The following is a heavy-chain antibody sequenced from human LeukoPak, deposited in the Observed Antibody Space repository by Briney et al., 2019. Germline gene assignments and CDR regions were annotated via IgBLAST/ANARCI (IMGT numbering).Heavy chain of an antibody. J-gene: IGHJ3*02. Sequence: TGGSLRLSCAASGFTFSSYDMHWVRQATGKGLEWVSAIGTAGDTYYPGSVKGRFTISRENAKNSLYLQMNSLRAGDTAVYYCAREAKGANAFDIWGQGTMVTVSS. V-gene: IGHV3-13*01. CDR2: IGTAGDT. D-gene: IGHD4/OR15-4a*01. CDR3: AREAKGANAFDI. CDR1: GFTFSSYD.